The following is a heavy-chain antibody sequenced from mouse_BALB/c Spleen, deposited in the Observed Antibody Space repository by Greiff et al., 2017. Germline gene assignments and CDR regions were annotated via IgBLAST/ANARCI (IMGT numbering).Heavy chain of an antibody. V-gene: IGHV2-2*02. J-gene: IGHJ4*01. D-gene: IGHD1-1*01. CDR2: IWSGGST. CDR3: ARDYYGSYYYAMDY. Sequence: QVQLKESGPGLVAPSQSLSITCTVSGFSLSRYSVHWVRQSPGKGLEWLGVIWSGGSTDYNAAFISRLSISKDNSKSQVFFKMNSLQANDTAIYYCARDYYGSYYYAMDYWGQGTSVTVSS. CDR1: GFSLSRYS.